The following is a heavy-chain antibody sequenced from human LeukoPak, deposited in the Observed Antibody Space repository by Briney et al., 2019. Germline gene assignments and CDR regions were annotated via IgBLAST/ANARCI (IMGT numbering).Heavy chain of an antibody. CDR2: IYHGGST. J-gene: IGHJ4*02. CDR3: ARTSVTGTLYYFAH. Sequence: SETLSLTCAVSAYSISSGHYWGWIRQPPGKGLEWIGHIYHGGSTYYNPSLKSRVTISLDTSTNQFSLKLSSVTAADTAVYYCARTSVTGTLYYFAHWRQGTLVTVSS. CDR1: AYSISSGHY. V-gene: IGHV4-38-2*01. D-gene: IGHD2-21*02.